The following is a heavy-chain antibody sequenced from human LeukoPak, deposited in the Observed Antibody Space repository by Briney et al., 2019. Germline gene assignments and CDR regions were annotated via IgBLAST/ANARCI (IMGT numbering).Heavy chain of an antibody. CDR1: GFTFSRYG. CDR3: AREVDTYYYDSSGYLYY. D-gene: IGHD3-22*01. CDR2: ISSSSSYI. Sequence: KPGGSLRLSCAASGFTFSRYGMSWVRQAPGKGLEWVSSISSSSSYIYYADSVKGRFTISRDNAKNSLYLQMNSLRAEDTAVYYCAREVDTYYYDSSGYLYYWGQGTLVTVSS. J-gene: IGHJ4*02. V-gene: IGHV3-21*01.